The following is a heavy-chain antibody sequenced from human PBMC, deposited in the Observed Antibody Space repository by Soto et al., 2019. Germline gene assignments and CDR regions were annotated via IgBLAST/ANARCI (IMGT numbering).Heavy chain of an antibody. D-gene: IGHD2-21*02. CDR1: GGSISSYY. CDR2: MYNTGST. J-gene: IGHJ6*02. V-gene: IGHV4-59*01. Sequence: ETLSLTCTVSGGSISSYYWSWIRQPPGKGLEWIGYMYNTGSTIYNPSLKSRVTISVDTSKNQFSLKLNSVTAADTAVYYCARDLWGYCGADCYPLDVRGQGTTVTVSS. CDR3: ARDLWGYCGADCYPLDV.